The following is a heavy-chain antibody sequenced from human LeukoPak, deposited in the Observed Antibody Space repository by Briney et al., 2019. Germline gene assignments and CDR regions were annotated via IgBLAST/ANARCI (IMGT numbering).Heavy chain of an antibody. J-gene: IGHJ4*02. CDR2: YASGTT. CDR1: GASLTIYY. CDR3: ATGDHSFDN. Sequence: PSETLSLTCSVSGASLTIYYWNWIWQPAGKGLEWIGRYASGTTTHNPSLKSQFSMSIDASKNQISLKLTSVTAADTAVYYCATGDHSFDNWGQGTLVTVTP. V-gene: IGHV4-4*07. D-gene: IGHD7-27*01.